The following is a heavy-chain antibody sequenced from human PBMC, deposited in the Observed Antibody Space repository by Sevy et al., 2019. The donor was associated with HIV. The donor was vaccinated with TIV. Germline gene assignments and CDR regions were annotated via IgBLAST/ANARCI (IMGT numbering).Heavy chain of an antibody. Sequence: GGSLRLSCAASGFTVTFNSMSWVRQAPGRGLVWVSVIYVGRNTYYADSVKVRFTIFRDSFKDTVDLQMDSLRPEDSGVYYCVRERAGIDHWGQGTLVTVSS. V-gene: IGHV3-53*01. CDR1: GFTVTFNS. CDR3: VRERAGIDH. CDR2: IYVGRNT. D-gene: IGHD6-19*01. J-gene: IGHJ4*02.